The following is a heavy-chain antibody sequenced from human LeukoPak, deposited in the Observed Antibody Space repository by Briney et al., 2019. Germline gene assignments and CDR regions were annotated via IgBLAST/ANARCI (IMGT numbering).Heavy chain of an antibody. D-gene: IGHD5-12*01. CDR2: IYSGGKT. CDR3: TRDSGYNAFDI. J-gene: IGHJ3*02. V-gene: IGHV3-53*01. CDR1: GFTVSSNY. Sequence: GGSLRLSCAASGFTVSSNYMSWVRQAPGKGLEWVSVIYSGGKTYYADSVKGRCTISRDNSKNTLYLQMNSLRGEDTAVYYCTRDSGYNAFDIWGQGTMVTVSS.